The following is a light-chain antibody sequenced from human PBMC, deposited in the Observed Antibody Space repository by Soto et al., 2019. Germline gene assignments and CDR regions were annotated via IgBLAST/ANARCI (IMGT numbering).Light chain of an antibody. Sequence: EIVMTQSPATLSVSPGERATLSCRASQSVSSNLAWYQQKPGQAPRLLIYGASTRATGIPARFSGSGSGTEFTLTISSLQSKDFAVYYCQQYNNWPLFGQGTKVEIK. CDR3: QQYNNWPL. CDR1: QSVSSN. CDR2: GAS. V-gene: IGKV3-15*01. J-gene: IGKJ1*01.